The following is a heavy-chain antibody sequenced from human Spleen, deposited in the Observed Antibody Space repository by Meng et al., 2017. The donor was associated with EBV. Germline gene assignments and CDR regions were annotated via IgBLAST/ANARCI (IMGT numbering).Heavy chain of an antibody. CDR1: GASIDSSDW. CDR3: ARGLGGHYPTMEY. J-gene: IGHJ4*02. Sequence: GPGPGLVNPLGTLSPTCAVSGASIDSSDWWTWVRHAPGKGLEWIGEIHHSGTTNYNPSLESRVTISIDKSDNQFSLKLTSVTAADTAVYYCARGLGGHYPTMEYWGQGTLVTVSS. D-gene: IGHD3-22*01. V-gene: IGHV4-4*03. CDR2: IHHSGTT.